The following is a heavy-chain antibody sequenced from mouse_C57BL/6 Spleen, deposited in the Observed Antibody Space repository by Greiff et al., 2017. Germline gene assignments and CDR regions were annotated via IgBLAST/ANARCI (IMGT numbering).Heavy chain of an antibody. CDR3: ARVEYDYFDY. V-gene: IGHV1-53*01. J-gene: IGHJ2*01. Sequence: QVQLQQPGTELVKPGASVKLSCKASGYTFTSYWMHWVKQRPGQGLEWIGNINPSNGGTNYNGKFKGKATLTADKSSSTAYMQLSSLTSEDSAVYFCARVEYDYFDYWGQGTTLTVSS. D-gene: IGHD5-1*01. CDR2: INPSNGGT. CDR1: GYTFTSYW.